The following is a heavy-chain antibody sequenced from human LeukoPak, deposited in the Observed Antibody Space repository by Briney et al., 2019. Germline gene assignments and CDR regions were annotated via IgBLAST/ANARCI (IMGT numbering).Heavy chain of an antibody. Sequence: GGSLRLSCAASGFTFSYYSMNWVRQAPGKGLEWVSYISSSTSTIYYADSVKGRFTITRDNAKSSQYLQMNSLRAEDTAVYYCARAATITVGPGGYYHYYMDFWGKGTTVTVSS. V-gene: IGHV3-48*04. CDR2: ISSSTSTI. CDR1: GFTFSYYS. D-gene: IGHD6-25*01. CDR3: ARAATITVGPGGYYHYYMDF. J-gene: IGHJ6*03.